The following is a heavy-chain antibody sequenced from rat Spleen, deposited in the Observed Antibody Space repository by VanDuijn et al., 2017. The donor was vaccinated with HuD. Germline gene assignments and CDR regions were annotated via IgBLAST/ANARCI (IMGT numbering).Heavy chain of an antibody. CDR2: ISSDGIST. CDR3: TTGELLPTY. D-gene: IGHD1-1*01. V-gene: IGHV5-20*01. J-gene: IGHJ3*01. Sequence: EVQLVESDGGLVQPGRSLKLSCAASGFTFSDYYMAWVRQAPTKGLEWVATISSDGISTYYRDSVRGRFTISSDNAKTTLYLQMNSRRSEDTATYYCTTGELLPTYWGQGTLVTVSS. CDR1: GFTFSDYY.